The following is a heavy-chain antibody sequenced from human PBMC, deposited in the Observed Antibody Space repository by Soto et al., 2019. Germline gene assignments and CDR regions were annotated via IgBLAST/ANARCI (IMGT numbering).Heavy chain of an antibody. CDR2: INHSGST. Sequence: SETLSLTCAVYGGSFSGYYWTWIRQPPGKGLEWIGEINHSGSTNYNPSLKSRVTISVDTSKNQFSLKLSSVTAADTAVYYCARERPLLPWFGEVSGWFDPWGQGTLVTVFS. CDR3: ARERPLLPWFGEVSGWFDP. J-gene: IGHJ5*02. D-gene: IGHD3-10*01. V-gene: IGHV4-34*01. CDR1: GGSFSGYY.